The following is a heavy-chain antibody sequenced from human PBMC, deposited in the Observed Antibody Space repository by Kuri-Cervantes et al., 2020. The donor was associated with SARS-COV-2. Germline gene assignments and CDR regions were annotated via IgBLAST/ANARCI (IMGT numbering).Heavy chain of an antibody. D-gene: IGHD3-3*01. Sequence: SVKVSCKASGGTFSSSAISWVRQAPGQGLEWMGGIIPTFALANYAQKFQGRVTITADKSTSTAYMELSSLRSDDTAVYYCAREPHYGFWSGYYTFLEYGMDVWGQGTTVTVSS. J-gene: IGHJ6*02. CDR2: IIPTFALA. CDR3: AREPHYGFWSGYYTFLEYGMDV. V-gene: IGHV1-69*10. CDR1: GGTFSSSA.